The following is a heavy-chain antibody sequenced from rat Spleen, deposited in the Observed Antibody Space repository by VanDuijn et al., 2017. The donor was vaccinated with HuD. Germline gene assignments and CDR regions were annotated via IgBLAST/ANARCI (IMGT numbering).Heavy chain of an antibody. CDR3: ARIGDLYSSYMRGVMDA. J-gene: IGHJ4*01. CDR2: IWSNGGT. Sequence: QVQLKESGPGLVQPSQTLSLTCTVSGLSLTSNSVSWIRQPPGKGLEWMGVIWSNGGTDYNSAIKSRLSISRDTSKSQVFLNMNSLQTEDTAMYFCARIGDLYSSYMRGVMDAWGQGASVTVSS. D-gene: IGHD1-2*01. CDR1: GLSLTSNS. V-gene: IGHV2-47*01.